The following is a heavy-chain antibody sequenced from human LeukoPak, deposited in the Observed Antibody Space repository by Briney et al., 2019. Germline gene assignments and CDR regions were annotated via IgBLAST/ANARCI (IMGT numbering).Heavy chain of an antibody. CDR3: AREFYYFDSSGFIDF. Sequence: SETLSLTCTVSGGSINSYYWNWIRRPPGRGLEWIGYVYYSGSTDYNPSLKSRVTISVDTSQNQFSLKLTPVTAADTAVYYCAREFYYFDSSGFIDFWGQGALVTVSS. D-gene: IGHD3-22*01. CDR1: GGSINSYY. V-gene: IGHV4-59*01. CDR2: VYYSGST. J-gene: IGHJ4*02.